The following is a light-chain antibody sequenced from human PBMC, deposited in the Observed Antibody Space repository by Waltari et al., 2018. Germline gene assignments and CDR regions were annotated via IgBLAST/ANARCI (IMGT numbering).Light chain of an antibody. CDR1: QNIKNY. CDR3: QQTYTAPLS. Sequence: DIQVTQSPSSLSASVGDRVTITCRASQNIKNYLSWYQHKGGKAPKLLIYSESTLHSGVPLRVGGSGSVTDFTLVISSLQPEDFATYYCQQTYTAPLSFGAGTKVEMK. J-gene: IGKJ4*01. V-gene: IGKV1-39*01. CDR2: SES.